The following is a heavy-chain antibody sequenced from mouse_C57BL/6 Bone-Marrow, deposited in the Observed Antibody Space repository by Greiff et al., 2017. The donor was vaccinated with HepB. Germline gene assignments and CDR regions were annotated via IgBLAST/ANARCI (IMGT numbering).Heavy chain of an antibody. D-gene: IGHD1-1*01. CDR2: ISYDGSN. CDR1: GYSITSGYY. V-gene: IGHV3-6*01. Sequence: EVQLQQSGPGLVKPSQSLSLTCSVTGYSITSGYYWNWIRQFPGNKLEWMGYISYDGSNNYNPSLKNRISITRDTSKNQFFLKLNSVTTEDTATYYCARGITRYFDVWGTGTTVTVSS. J-gene: IGHJ1*03. CDR3: ARGITRYFDV.